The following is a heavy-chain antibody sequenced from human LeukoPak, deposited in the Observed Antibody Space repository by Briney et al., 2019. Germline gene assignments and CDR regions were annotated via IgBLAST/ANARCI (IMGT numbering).Heavy chain of an antibody. J-gene: IGHJ4*02. V-gene: IGHV1-2*02. D-gene: IGHD5-12*01. CDR2: INPNSGGT. CDR1: GYTFTGYD. CDR3: ARVADVATMMGYFDY. Sequence: ASVKVSCKASGYTFTGYDMNWVRQAPGQGLEWMGWINPNSGGTNYAQKFQGRVTMTRDTSISTAYMELSRLRSDDTAVYYCARVADVATMMGYFDYWGQGTLVTVSS.